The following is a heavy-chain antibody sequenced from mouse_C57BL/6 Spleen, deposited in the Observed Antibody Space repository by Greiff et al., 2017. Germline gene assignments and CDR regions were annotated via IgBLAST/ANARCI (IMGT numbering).Heavy chain of an antibody. CDR2: ISSGSSTI. D-gene: IGHD1-1*02. CDR1: GFTFSDYG. V-gene: IGHV5-17*01. J-gene: IGHJ3*01. Sequence: EVQVVESGGGLVKPGGSLKLSCAASGFTFSDYGMHWVRQAPEEGLEWVAYISSGSSTIYYADTVKGRFTISRDNAKNTLFLQMTSLRSEDTAMYYCAREVYGAYWGQGTLVTVSA. CDR3: AREVYGAY.